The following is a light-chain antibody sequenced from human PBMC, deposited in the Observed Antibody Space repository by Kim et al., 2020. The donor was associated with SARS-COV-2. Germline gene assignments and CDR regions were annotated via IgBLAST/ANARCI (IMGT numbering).Light chain of an antibody. CDR3: AAWDASLNGWV. V-gene: IGLV1-44*01. J-gene: IGLJ3*02. CDR1: NSNIGSHT. CDR2: ANS. Sequence: QSVLTQRPSASGPPGQRVTISCSGSNSNIGSHTVNWYQHFPGTAPKLLIYANSHRPSGVPDRFSGSKSDSSASLAISGLQSEDEADYYCAAWDASLNGWVFGGGTKLTVL.